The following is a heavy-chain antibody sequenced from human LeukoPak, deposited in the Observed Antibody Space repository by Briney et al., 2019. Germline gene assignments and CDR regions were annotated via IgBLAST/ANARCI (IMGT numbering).Heavy chain of an antibody. J-gene: IGHJ4*02. Sequence: GGSLRLSCAASGFSFSDYIMHWVRQAPGKGLEWVAPIAHDGTYKHCADSVEGRFTISRDNSKNTLYLQMNSLRGEDTAVYYCASEVRPSEFDYWGQGTLVTVSS. V-gene: IGHV3-30-3*01. D-gene: IGHD1-26*01. CDR2: IAHDGTYK. CDR3: ASEVRPSEFDY. CDR1: GFSFSDYI.